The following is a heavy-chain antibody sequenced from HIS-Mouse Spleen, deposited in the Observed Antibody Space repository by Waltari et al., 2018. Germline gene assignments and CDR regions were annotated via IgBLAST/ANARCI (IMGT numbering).Heavy chain of an antibody. CDR2: YYSGST. CDR1: GGSISSYD. J-gene: IGHJ2*01. Sequence: QVQLQESGPGLVKPSETLSPTCTVSGGSISSYDWSWIRQPPGKGLEWIGYYSGSTNYNPSLKSRVTISVDTSKNQFSLKLSSVTAADTAVYYCARASRDLLLPRYFDLWGRGTLVTVSS. CDR3: ARASRDLLLPRYFDL. V-gene: IGHV4-59*01.